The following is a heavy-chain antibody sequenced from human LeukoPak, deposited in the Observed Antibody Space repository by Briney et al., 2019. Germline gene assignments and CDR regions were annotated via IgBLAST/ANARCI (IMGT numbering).Heavy chain of an antibody. V-gene: IGHV3-74*01. CDR3: ARILYCTSISCYSS. CDR1: GFTFSNYW. CDR2: IDPDGSNT. J-gene: IGHJ1*01. D-gene: IGHD2-2*01. Sequence: GGSLTLSCAASGFTFSNYWMHWVRQAPGKGLVWVSRIDPDGSNTTYADSVKGRFTISRHNAKNTLYLQMNSLRAEDTAVYYCARILYCTSISCYSSWGEGTLVTVSS.